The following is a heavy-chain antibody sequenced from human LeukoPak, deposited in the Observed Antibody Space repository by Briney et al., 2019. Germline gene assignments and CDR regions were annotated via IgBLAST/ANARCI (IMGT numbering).Heavy chain of an antibody. CDR2: IKSKTDGGTT. Sequence: PGGSLRLSCAASGFTFSNAWMSWVRQAPGKGLEWVGRIKSKTDGGTTDYAAPVKGRFTISRDDSKNTLYLQMNSLKTEDTAVYYCTTACSSGYDPFDYWGQGTLVTVSS. D-gene: IGHD5-12*01. V-gene: IGHV3-15*01. CDR3: TTACSSGYDPFDY. J-gene: IGHJ4*02. CDR1: GFTFSNAW.